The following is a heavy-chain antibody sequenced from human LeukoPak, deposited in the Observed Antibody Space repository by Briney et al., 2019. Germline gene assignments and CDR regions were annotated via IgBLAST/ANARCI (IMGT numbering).Heavy chain of an antibody. V-gene: IGHV1-69*13. Sequence: GASVKVSCKASGRTFSSYAISWVRQAPGQGLEWMGGIIPIFGTANYAQKFQGRVTITADESTSTAYMKLSSLRSEDTAVYYCARLYCGGDCYAEVGYGMDVWGQGNTVTVSS. CDR3: ARLYCGGDCYAEVGYGMDV. CDR2: IIPIFGTA. D-gene: IGHD2-21*02. CDR1: GRTFSSYA. J-gene: IGHJ6*02.